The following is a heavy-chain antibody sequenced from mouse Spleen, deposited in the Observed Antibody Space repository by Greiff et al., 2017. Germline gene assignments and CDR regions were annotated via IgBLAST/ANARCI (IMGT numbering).Heavy chain of an antibody. D-gene: IGHD3-1*01. CDR1: GFTFSDYG. Sequence: EVNVVESGGGLVQPGGSRKLSCAASGFTFSDYGMAWVRQAPGKGPEWVAFISNLAYSIYYADTVTGRFTISRENAKNTLYLEMSSLRSEDTAMYYCARDRAGTDYAMDYWGQGTSVTVSS. CDR2: ISNLAYSI. V-gene: IGHV5-15*02. CDR3: ARDRAGTDYAMDY. J-gene: IGHJ4*01.